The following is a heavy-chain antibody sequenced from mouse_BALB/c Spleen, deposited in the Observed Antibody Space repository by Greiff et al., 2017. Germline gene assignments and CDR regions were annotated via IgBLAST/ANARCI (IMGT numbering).Heavy chain of an antibody. Sequence: EVQLVESGGGLVKPGGSLKLSCAASGFTFSSYAMSWVRQTPEKRLEWVAYISSGSSTIYYADTVKGRFTISRDNPKNTLFLQMTSLRSEDTAMYYCARSKDYGNYFDYWGQGTTLTVSS. CDR3: ARSKDYGNYFDY. J-gene: IGHJ2*01. CDR2: ISSGSSTI. V-gene: IGHV5-17*02. CDR1: GFTFSSYA. D-gene: IGHD2-1*01.